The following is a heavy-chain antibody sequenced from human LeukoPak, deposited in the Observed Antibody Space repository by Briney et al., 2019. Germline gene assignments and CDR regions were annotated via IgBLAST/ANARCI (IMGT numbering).Heavy chain of an antibody. CDR3: ARADAQGYYEGSGSYYNLDD. Sequence: GVSLTLLCAASGFTLSRYWMHWVRQATGKGLVWVSRINSDGNSTTYADSVKGRFTISRDNAKNTLYLQMNSLRAEDTAVYYCARADAQGYYEGSGSYYNLDDWGKGTLVTVSS. D-gene: IGHD3-10*01. J-gene: IGHJ4*01. V-gene: IGHV3-74*03. CDR1: GFTLSRYW. CDR2: INSDGNST.